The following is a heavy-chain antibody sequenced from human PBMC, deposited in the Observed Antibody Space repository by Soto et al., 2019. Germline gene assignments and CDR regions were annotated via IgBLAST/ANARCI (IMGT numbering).Heavy chain of an antibody. J-gene: IGHJ4*02. D-gene: IGHD2-15*01. CDR1: GYTFTSYA. CDR3: ARGSCSGGSCY. V-gene: IGHV1-3*01. Sequence: ASVEVSCRASGYTFTSYAMHWVRQAPGQRLEWMGWINAGNGNTKYSQKFQGRVTITGDTSASTAYMELSSLRSEDTAVYYCARGSCSGGSCYWGQGTLVTVSS. CDR2: INAGNGNT.